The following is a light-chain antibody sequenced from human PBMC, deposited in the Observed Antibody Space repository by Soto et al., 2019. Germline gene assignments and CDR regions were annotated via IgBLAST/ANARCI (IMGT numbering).Light chain of an antibody. CDR3: QTWGTGIQV. CDR1: SGHSSYA. J-gene: IGLJ1*01. Sequence: QLVLTQSPSASASLGASVKLTCTLSSGHSSYAIAWHQQQPEKGPRYLMKLNSDGSHSKGDGIPDRFSGASSGAERYLTISSLQSEDEADYYCQTWGTGIQVFGTGPKLTVL. CDR2: LNSDGSH. V-gene: IGLV4-69*01.